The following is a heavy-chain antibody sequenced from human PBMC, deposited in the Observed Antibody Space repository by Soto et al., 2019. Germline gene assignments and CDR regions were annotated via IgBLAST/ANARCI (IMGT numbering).Heavy chain of an antibody. Sequence: PGGSLRLSCAASGFIFSSYAMSWVRQAPGKGLEWVSGIDSSGGNTDYADSVKGRFTISRDNAKNSLYLQMNSLRDEDTAVYYCAGDLRNYGSVSSGWGQGTLVTVSS. CDR3: AGDLRNYGSVSSG. CDR2: IDSSGGNT. J-gene: IGHJ4*02. D-gene: IGHD3-10*01. V-gene: IGHV3-23*01. CDR1: GFIFSSYA.